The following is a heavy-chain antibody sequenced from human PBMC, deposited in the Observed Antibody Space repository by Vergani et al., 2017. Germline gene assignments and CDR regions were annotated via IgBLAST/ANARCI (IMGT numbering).Heavy chain of an antibody. Sequence: QLLLQESGPGLVKPSETLSLTCTVSGASINSRHYYWGCIRQPPGKGPEWIGSVYFSGATYYNPALKSRVTISADTSKNQFSLKLNSVTAADTAVYYCVRDYDIVTGYYSYYFDNWGQGILVTVSS. CDR1: GASINSRHYY. V-gene: IGHV4-39*02. CDR2: VYFSGAT. J-gene: IGHJ4*02. D-gene: IGHD3-9*01. CDR3: VRDYDIVTGYYSYYFDN.